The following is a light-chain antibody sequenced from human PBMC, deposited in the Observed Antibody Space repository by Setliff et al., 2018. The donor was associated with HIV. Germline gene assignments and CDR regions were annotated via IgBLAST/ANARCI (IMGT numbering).Light chain of an antibody. J-gene: IGLJ1*01. V-gene: IGLV2-14*03. CDR3: SSYTTSSTLYV. CDR1: SSDVGGYYS. CDR2: DVI. Sequence: SVLTQPASVSGSPGQSITISCTGSSSDVGGYYSVSWYQQHPGKAPKLMIYDVINRPSGVSNRFSGSRSGNTASLTIAGLQVEDEADYYCSSYTTSSTLYVFGPGTKVTVL.